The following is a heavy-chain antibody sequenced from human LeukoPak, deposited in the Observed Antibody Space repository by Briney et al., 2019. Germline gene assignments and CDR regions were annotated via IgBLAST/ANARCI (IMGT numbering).Heavy chain of an antibody. J-gene: IGHJ3*02. Sequence: SETLSLTCAVYGGSFSGYYWSWIRQPPGKGLEWIGEINHSGSTNYNPSLKGRITISVDTSKNQFSLKLNSVTAADTAMYYCARHVARFLTLGEKDAFDIWGQGTTVIVSS. V-gene: IGHV4-34*01. CDR2: INHSGST. CDR3: ARHVARFLTLGEKDAFDI. CDR1: GGSFSGYY. D-gene: IGHD3-16*01.